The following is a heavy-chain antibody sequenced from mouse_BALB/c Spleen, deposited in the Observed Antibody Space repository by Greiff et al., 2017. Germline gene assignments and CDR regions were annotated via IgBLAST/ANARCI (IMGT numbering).Heavy chain of an antibody. CDR1: GFNIKDYY. V-gene: IGHV14-1*02. D-gene: IGHD4-1*01. J-gene: IGHJ4*01. Sequence: EVKLMESGAELVRPGALVKLSCKASGFNIKDYYMHWVKQRPEQGLEWIGWIDPENGNTIYDPKFQGKASITADTSSNTAYLQLSSLTSEDTAVYYCARDLGLRAMDYWGQGTSVTVSS. CDR3: ARDLGLRAMDY. CDR2: IDPENGNT.